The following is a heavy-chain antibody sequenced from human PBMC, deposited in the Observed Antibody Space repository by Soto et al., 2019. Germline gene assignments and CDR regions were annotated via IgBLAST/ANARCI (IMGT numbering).Heavy chain of an antibody. CDR2: LSGGSGRT. D-gene: IGHD3-16*01. J-gene: IGHJ4*02. CDR3: AKNEGGALSLADY. V-gene: IGHV3-23*01. CDR1: GFTFSIYA. Sequence: EVQLLESGGGLVQPGGSLRLSCAASGFTFSIYAMSWVRQAPGKGLEWVSSLSGGSGRTYYADSVKGPFTIARDNSKNTLYLQMNRLRAEDTAVYYCAKNEGGALSLADYWGQGALVTFSS.